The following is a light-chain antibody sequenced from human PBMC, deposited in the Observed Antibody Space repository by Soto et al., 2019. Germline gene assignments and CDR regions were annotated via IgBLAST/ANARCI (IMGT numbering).Light chain of an antibody. CDR1: QGISSY. CDR3: QQVNFYPYT. V-gene: IGKV1-9*01. Sequence: IQLTQSPSSLSASVGDRVTITCRASQGISSYLGWYQQKPGKAPNLLIYDASTLHSGVPSRFSGGGSGTDFTLTISSLQPEDFATYYCQQVNFYPYTFGGGTKVEIK. J-gene: IGKJ4*01. CDR2: DAS.